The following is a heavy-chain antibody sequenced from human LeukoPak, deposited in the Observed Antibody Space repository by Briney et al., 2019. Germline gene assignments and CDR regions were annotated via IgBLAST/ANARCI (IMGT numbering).Heavy chain of an antibody. CDR3: ARELTCSGGSCYSTRGHNAFDI. D-gene: IGHD2-15*01. CDR1: GFTFDDYG. CDR2: INWNGGST. Sequence: PGGSLRLSCAASGFTFDDYGMSWVRQAPGKGLEWVSGINWNGGSTGYADSVKGRFTISRDNAKNSLYLQMNSLRAEDTALYYCARELTCSGGSCYSTRGHNAFDIWGQGTMVTVSS. V-gene: IGHV3-20*04. J-gene: IGHJ3*02.